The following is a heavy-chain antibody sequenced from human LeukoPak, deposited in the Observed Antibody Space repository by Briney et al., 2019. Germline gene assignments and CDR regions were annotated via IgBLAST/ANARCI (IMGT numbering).Heavy chain of an antibody. CDR1: GYTFTSYY. CDR3: ARDLAYYYGSGSFDY. V-gene: IGHV1-46*01. D-gene: IGHD3-10*01. J-gene: IGHJ4*02. Sequence: ASVKVSCTASGYTFTSYYMHWVRQAPGQGLEWMGIINPSGGSTSYAQKFQGRVTMTRYTSTSTVYMELSSLRSEDTAVYYCARDLAYYYGSGSFDYWGQGTLVTVSS. CDR2: INPSGGST.